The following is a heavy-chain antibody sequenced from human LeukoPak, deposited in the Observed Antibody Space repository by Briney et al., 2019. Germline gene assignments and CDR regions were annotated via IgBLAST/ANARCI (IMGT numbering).Heavy chain of an antibody. CDR3: ARDSRYCSSTSCHTVGY. D-gene: IGHD2-2*02. Sequence: ASVKVSCKASGYTFTGYYMHWVRQAPGQGLEWMGWINPNSGGTNYAQKFQGRVTMTRDTSISTAYMELSRLRSDDTAVYYCARDSRYCSSTSCHTVGYWGQGTLVTVSS. V-gene: IGHV1-2*02. CDR2: INPNSGGT. CDR1: GYTFTGYY. J-gene: IGHJ4*02.